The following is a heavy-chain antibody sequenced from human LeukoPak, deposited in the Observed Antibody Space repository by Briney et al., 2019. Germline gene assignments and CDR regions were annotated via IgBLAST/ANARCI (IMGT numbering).Heavy chain of an antibody. CDR1: GGTFSSYA. J-gene: IGHJ4*02. V-gene: IGHV1-69*13. CDR3: ARSLYYYDSSGSSPLDY. D-gene: IGHD3-22*01. CDR2: IIPIFGTA. Sequence: ASVKVSCKASGGTFSSYAISWVRQAPGQGLEWMGGIIPIFGTANYAQKFQGRVTITADESTGTAYMELSSLRSKDTAVYYCARSLYYYDSSGSSPLDYWGQGTLVTVSS.